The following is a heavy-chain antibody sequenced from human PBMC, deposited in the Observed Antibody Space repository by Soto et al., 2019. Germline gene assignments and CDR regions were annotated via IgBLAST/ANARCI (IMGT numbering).Heavy chain of an antibody. J-gene: IGHJ5*02. Sequence: EVQLLESGGGLVQPGGSRRLSCAAAGFTFSSYAMRWVRQTPGPGLEWVSVISDSGGITKYADSVKGRLTISRDNSKNTLFRQMNSLRVDDTAVYYCTKVTSWLGGWFDPWGQGTLVTVSS. CDR2: ISDSGGIT. V-gene: IGHV3-23*01. CDR3: TKVTSWLGGWFDP. CDR1: GFTFSSYA. D-gene: IGHD3-10*01.